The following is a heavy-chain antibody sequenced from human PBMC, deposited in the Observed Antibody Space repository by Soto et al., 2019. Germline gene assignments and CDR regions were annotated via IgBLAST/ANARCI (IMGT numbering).Heavy chain of an antibody. CDR3: AKDFVYDSSGFLPYFDY. J-gene: IGHJ4*02. V-gene: IGHV1-8*01. CDR2: MNPNSGNT. Sequence: ASVKVSCKASGYTFTSYDINWVRQATRQGLEWMGWMNPNSGNTGYAQKFQGRVTMTRNTSISTAYMELSSLRSEDTAVYYCAKDFVYDSSGFLPYFDYWGQGTLVTVS. CDR1: GYTFTSYD. D-gene: IGHD3-22*01.